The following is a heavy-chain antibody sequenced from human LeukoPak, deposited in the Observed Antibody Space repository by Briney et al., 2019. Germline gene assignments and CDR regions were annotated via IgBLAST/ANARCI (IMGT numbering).Heavy chain of an antibody. CDR1: GFTFSSHG. Sequence: GGSLRPSCAASGFTFSSHGMNWVRQAPGEGLEWVSGSSSIGGRTYYADSVKGRFTVTRDNSRNTLHLQMNSLRVEDTGVYYCAKDDVWGRFYHWGQGTLVTVSS. CDR2: SSSIGGRT. CDR3: AKDDVWGRFYH. J-gene: IGHJ1*01. V-gene: IGHV3-23*01. D-gene: IGHD3-16*01.